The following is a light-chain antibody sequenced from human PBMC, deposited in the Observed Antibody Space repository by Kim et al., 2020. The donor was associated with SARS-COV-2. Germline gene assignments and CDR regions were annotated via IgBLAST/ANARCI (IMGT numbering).Light chain of an antibody. Sequence: EIVLTQSPDTLSLSPGERVTLSCRASQTVGNNYLAWYQQKPGQAPRLLIYAASNRVTGIPDRFSGSGSGTDFTLTISRLEPEDFAVYHCQQYASPLYTFGQGTKLDIK. CDR2: AAS. CDR3: QQYASPLYT. V-gene: IGKV3-20*01. CDR1: QTVGNNY. J-gene: IGKJ2*01.